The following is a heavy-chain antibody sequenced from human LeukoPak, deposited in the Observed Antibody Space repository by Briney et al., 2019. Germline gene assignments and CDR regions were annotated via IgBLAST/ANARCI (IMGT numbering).Heavy chain of an antibody. CDR2: IYHSGST. V-gene: IGHV4-30-2*01. Sequence: PSETLSLTCAVSGGSISSGGYSWSWIRQPPGKGLEWIGYIYHSGSTYYNPSLKSRVTMSVDTSKNQFSLKLSSVTAADTAVYYCARDRRYYDSSGYYSYHDYWGQGTLVTVSS. CDR1: GGSISSGGYS. D-gene: IGHD3-22*01. J-gene: IGHJ4*02. CDR3: ARDRRYYDSSGYYSYHDY.